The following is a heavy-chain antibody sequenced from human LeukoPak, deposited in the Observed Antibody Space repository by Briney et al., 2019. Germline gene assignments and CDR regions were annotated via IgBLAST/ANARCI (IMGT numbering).Heavy chain of an antibody. CDR3: TTRSGDFWSGFVN. CDR1: RNSLSELT. CDR2: FDPEEAKM. Sequence: VASVKVLCEVSRNSLSELTIQWVRQAPGKGLECMGGFDPEEAKMVYAQNFQGRVTMTEDTSTQTAYMELSGLTSDDTAVYYCTTRSGDFWSGFVNWGQGTLVTVSS. D-gene: IGHD3-3*01. J-gene: IGHJ4*02. V-gene: IGHV1-24*01.